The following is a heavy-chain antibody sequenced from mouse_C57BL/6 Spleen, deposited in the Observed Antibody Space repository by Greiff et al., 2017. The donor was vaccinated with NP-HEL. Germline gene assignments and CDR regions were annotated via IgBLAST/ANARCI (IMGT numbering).Heavy chain of an antibody. V-gene: IGHV1-53*01. Sequence: QVQLQQSGTELVKPGASVKLSCKASGYTFTSYWMHWVKQRPGQGLEWIGNINPSNGGTNYNEKFKSKATLTVDKSSSTAYMQLSSLTSEDSAVYYCARLIYDGYLPYAYWGQGTLVTVAA. D-gene: IGHD2-3*01. CDR3: ARLIYDGYLPYAY. J-gene: IGHJ3*01. CDR2: INPSNGGT. CDR1: GYTFTSYW.